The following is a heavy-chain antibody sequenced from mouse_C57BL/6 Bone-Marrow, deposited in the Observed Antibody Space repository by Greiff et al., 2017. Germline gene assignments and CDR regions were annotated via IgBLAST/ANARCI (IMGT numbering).Heavy chain of an antibody. J-gene: IGHJ4*01. D-gene: IGHD1-1*01. Sequence: EVQGVESGGGLVQPKGSLKLSCAASGFSFNTYAMNWVRQAPGKGLEWVARIRSKSNNYATYYADSVKDRFTISRDDSESMLYLQMNNLKTEDTAMYYCVSITTVVVNYAMDYWGQGTSVTVSS. V-gene: IGHV10-1*01. CDR3: VSITTVVVNYAMDY. CDR2: IRSKSNNYAT. CDR1: GFSFNTYA.